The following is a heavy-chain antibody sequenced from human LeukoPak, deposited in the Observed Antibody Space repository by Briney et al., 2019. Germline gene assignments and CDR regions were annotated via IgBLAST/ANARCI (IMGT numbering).Heavy chain of an antibody. CDR1: GFTFSSYW. D-gene: IGHD6-6*01. CDR2: IKQDGSEK. Sequence: RGPLRLSCAASGFTFSSYWMSWVRQAPGKGLECVANIKQDGSEKYYVDSVKGRFTISRDNDKTSLYLQMNSLRAEDTAVYYCARVRYSSSYYYYYYYMDVWGKGTTVTVSS. J-gene: IGHJ6*03. CDR3: ARVRYSSSYYYYYYYMDV. V-gene: IGHV3-7*01.